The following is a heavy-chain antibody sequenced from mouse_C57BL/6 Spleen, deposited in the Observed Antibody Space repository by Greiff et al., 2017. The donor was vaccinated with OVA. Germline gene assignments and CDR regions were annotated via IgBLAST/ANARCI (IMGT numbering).Heavy chain of an antibody. Sequence: DVKLVESGGGLVQPGGSLSLSCAASGFTFTDYYMSWVRQPPGKALEWLGFIRNKANGYTTEYSASVKGRFTISRDNSQSILYLQMNALRAEDSATYYCARYSPYYYGSSFDYWGQGTTLTVSS. CDR3: ARYSPYYYGSSFDY. CDR1: GFTFTDYY. V-gene: IGHV7-3*01. D-gene: IGHD1-1*01. CDR2: IRNKANGYTT. J-gene: IGHJ2*01.